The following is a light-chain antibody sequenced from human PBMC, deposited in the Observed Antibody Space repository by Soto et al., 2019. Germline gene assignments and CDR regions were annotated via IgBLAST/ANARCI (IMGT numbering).Light chain of an antibody. J-gene: IGKJ1*01. CDR2: GVS. Sequence: ETVMTQSPATLSVSPGDTATLSCRSSQNVHINLAWYQQKPGQAPTLLIYGVSARAPGVPARFSGAGSGTEFTLTIRSLQSADFATYYCQQLNGSPWTFGQGTKVEI. CDR3: QQLNGSPWT. V-gene: IGKV3-15*01. CDR1: QNVHIN.